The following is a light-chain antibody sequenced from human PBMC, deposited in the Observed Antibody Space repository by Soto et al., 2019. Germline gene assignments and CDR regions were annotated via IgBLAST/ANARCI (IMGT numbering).Light chain of an antibody. V-gene: IGLV1-44*01. Sequence: QSALTQPPSLSGTPGQRVTISCSGSNSNIGRYSLNWYQHFPGTAPKILIYSDDERPSGVPDRFSVSKSGTSASLAISGLQAEDEAEYYCAAWDDNLNGPLFGGGTKLTVL. CDR1: NSNIGRYS. CDR3: AAWDDNLNGPL. J-gene: IGLJ3*02. CDR2: SDD.